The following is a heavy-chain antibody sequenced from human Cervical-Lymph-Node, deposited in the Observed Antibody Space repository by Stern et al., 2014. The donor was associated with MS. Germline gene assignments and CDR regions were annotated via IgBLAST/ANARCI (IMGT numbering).Heavy chain of an antibody. Sequence: EVQLVESGAEVKKPGESLTVSCKGFGYSFNIYWIAWVRQRPGQGLEWMGCIYPDNSDTGYRPAFQGQVTFTVDTSICTAYLQRSSLKPSDTATYFCARRGMDVWGQGTSVTVSS. CDR3: ARRGMDV. V-gene: IGHV5-51*01. J-gene: IGHJ6*02. CDR1: GYSFNIYW. CDR2: IYPDNSDT.